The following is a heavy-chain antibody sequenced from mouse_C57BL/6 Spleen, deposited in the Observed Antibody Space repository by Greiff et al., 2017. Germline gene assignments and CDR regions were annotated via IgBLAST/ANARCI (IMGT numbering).Heavy chain of an antibody. V-gene: IGHV1-81*01. J-gene: IGHJ4*01. CDR1: GYTFTSYG. CDR3: ARDGDYFYAMDY. D-gene: IGHD1-1*01. CDR2: IYPRSGNT. Sequence: VQLQQSGAELARPGASVKLSCKASGYTFTSYGISWVKQRTGQGLEWIGEIYPRSGNTYYNEKLKGKATLTADKSSSTAYMELRSLTSEDSAVYFCARDGDYFYAMDYWGQGTSVTVSS.